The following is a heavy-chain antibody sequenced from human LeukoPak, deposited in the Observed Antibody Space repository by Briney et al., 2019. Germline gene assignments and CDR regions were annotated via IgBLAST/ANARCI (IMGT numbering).Heavy chain of an antibody. CDR3: ARVFLGGYYDSSGFSGYFDY. J-gene: IGHJ4*02. CDR2: IIPLFGTA. V-gene: IGHV1-69*13. D-gene: IGHD3-22*01. Sequence: SVKVSCKASGDTFSRYGISCVRQAPGQGLEWMGGIIPLFGTANYAQKFQGRVTITADESTSTAYMELSSLRSEDTAVYYCARVFLGGYYDSSGFSGYFDYWGQGTLVTVSS. CDR1: GDTFSRYG.